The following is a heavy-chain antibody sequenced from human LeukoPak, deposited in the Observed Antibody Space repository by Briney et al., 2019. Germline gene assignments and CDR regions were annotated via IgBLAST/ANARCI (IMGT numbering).Heavy chain of an antibody. CDR1: GFTFSSYA. V-gene: IGHV3-23*01. Sequence: PGGSLRLSCAASGFTFSSYAMNWVRQAPGKGLEWVSRISAGGGGTYYADSVKGRFTISRDNSKNTLDLQMNSLRAEDTAVYYCAKVRGSSFWYGMDVWGRGTTVTVSS. D-gene: IGHD3-10*01. CDR3: AKVRGSSFWYGMDV. CDR2: ISAGGGGT. J-gene: IGHJ6*02.